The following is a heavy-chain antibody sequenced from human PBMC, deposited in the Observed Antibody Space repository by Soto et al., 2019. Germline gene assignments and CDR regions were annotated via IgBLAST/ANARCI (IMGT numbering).Heavy chain of an antibody. CDR1: GYTFTGYY. CDR3: ARSQGSGYDYSGMDV. J-gene: IGHJ6*02. CDR2: INPNSGGT. V-gene: IGHV1-2*04. Sequence: ASVKVSCKASGYTFTGYYMHWVRQAPGQGLEWMGWINPNSGGTNYAQKFQGWVTMTRDTSISTAYMELSRLRSDDTAVYYCARSQGSGYDYSGMDVWGQGTTVTVSS. D-gene: IGHD1-26*01.